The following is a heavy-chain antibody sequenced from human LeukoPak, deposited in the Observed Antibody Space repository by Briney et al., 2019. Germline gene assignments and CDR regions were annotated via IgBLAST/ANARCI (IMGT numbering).Heavy chain of an antibody. V-gene: IGHV3-23*01. CDR1: GFTFSSYA. J-gene: IGHJ4*02. Sequence: GGSLRLSCAASGFTFSSYAMSWVRQAPGKGLEWVSAISGSGGSTYYADSVKGRFTISRDNSKNTLYLQMNSLRAEDTAVYYCAEDLDGGVAKNIAVVPAATGPQPDYWGQGTLVTVSS. CDR2: ISGSGGST. D-gene: IGHD2-2*01. CDR3: AEDLDGGVAKNIAVVPAATGPQPDY.